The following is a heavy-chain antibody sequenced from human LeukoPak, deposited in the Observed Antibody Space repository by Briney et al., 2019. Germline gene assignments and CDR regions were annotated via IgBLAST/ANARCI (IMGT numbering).Heavy chain of an antibody. D-gene: IGHD4-17*01. CDR2: IYYSGST. V-gene: IGHV4-59*01. Sequence: SETLPLTCTVSGGSISRYYWSWIRQPPGKGLEWNGYIYYSGSTNYNPSLKSRVTISVDTSKIQFSLKLSSVTAADTAVYYCARVPYGDYGMDVWGQGTTVTVFS. CDR3: ARVPYGDYGMDV. CDR1: GGSISRYY. J-gene: IGHJ6*02.